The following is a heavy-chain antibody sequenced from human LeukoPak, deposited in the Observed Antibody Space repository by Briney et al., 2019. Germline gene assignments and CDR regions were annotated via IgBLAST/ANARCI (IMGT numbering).Heavy chain of an antibody. J-gene: IGHJ4*02. D-gene: IGHD6-19*01. CDR1: RFTFSNYG. Sequence: PGGSLRLSCAASRFTFSNYGMNWVRQAPGKGLEWVSSISSSSSYIYYADSVKGRFTIYRDNAKNSLYLQMNSLRAEDTAVYYCARRQQAVAGTFDYWGQGTLVTVSS. CDR2: ISSSSSYI. V-gene: IGHV3-21*01. CDR3: ARRQQAVAGTFDY.